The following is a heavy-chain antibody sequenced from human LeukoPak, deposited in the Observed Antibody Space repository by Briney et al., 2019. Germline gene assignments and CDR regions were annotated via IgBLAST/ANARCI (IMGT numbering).Heavy chain of an antibody. CDR1: GGSISSYY. J-gene: IGHJ4*02. CDR3: ARRTQKWIQLWNYFDY. V-gene: IGHV4-59*12. CDR2: MLYSGST. Sequence: PSETLSLTCTVSGGSISSYYWSWIRQPPGKGLEWIGYMLYSGSTNYNPSLKSRLTISVDTSKNQFSLKLSSVTAADTAVYYCARRTQKWIQLWNYFDYWGQGTLVTVSS. D-gene: IGHD5-18*01.